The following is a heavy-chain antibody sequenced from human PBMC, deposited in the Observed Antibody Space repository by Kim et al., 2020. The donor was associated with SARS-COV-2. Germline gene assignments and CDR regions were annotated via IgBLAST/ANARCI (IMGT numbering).Heavy chain of an antibody. J-gene: IGHJ4*02. CDR3: ARQEVTQSPHFDY. Sequence: GESLKISCKGSGYSFTTYWIAWVRQMPGEGLEWLGIIYPGDSETRYSPSFRGQVTISVDKSISTAYLQWSSLKASDTAMYYCARQEVTQSPHFDYWGQGT. D-gene: IGHD2-21*02. V-gene: IGHV5-51*01. CDR1: GYSFTTYW. CDR2: IYPGDSET.